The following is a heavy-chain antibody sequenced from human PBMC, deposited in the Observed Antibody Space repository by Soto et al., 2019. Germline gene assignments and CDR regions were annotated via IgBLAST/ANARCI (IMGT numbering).Heavy chain of an antibody. D-gene: IGHD2-2*01. Sequence: AASVKVSCKASGYTFTSYYMHWVRQAPGQGLEWMGIINPSGGSTSYAQKFQGRVTMTRDTSTSTVYMELSSLRSEDTAVYYCARDIVVVPAANRAYYYYGMDVWGQGTTVTVSS. V-gene: IGHV1-46*01. CDR1: GYTFTSYY. CDR2: INPSGGST. CDR3: ARDIVVVPAANRAYYYYGMDV. J-gene: IGHJ6*02.